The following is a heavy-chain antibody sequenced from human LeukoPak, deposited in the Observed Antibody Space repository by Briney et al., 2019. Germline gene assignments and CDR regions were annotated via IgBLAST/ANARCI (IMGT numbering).Heavy chain of an antibody. V-gene: IGHV4-61*02. CDR3: ARGYSSSWYYNWFDP. Sequence: PSETLSLTCTVSGGSISSGSYYWSWIRQPAGKGLEWIGRIYTSGSTNYNPSLKSRVTISVDTSKNQFSLKLSSATAADTAVYHCARGYSSSWYYNWFDPWGQGTLVTVSS. J-gene: IGHJ5*02. D-gene: IGHD6-13*01. CDR1: GGSISSGSYY. CDR2: IYTSGST.